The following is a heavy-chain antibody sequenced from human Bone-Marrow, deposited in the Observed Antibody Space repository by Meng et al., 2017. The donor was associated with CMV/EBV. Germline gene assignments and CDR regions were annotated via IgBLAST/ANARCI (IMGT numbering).Heavy chain of an antibody. Sequence: FRFSESWMNWHRRARERGQELVGGIRTKTDGSTAGYAEPVKGRFTISRDDSKNTLYLQMNSLRTEDTAVYYCTTALLWFGEFSTFDYWGQGTLVTVSS. CDR3: TTALLWFGEFSTFDY. CDR2: IRTKTDGSTA. V-gene: IGHV3-15*01. J-gene: IGHJ4*02. CDR1: FRFSESW. D-gene: IGHD3-10*01.